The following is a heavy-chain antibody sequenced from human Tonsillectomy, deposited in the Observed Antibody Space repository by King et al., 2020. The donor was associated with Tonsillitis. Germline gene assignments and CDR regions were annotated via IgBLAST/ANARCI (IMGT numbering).Heavy chain of an antibody. CDR1: GGSISSSSYY. J-gene: IGHJ4*02. V-gene: IGHV4-39*07. D-gene: IGHD3-9*01. CDR3: AGVEYDMLTGSTPNGGEYFDY. Sequence: LQLQESGPGLVKPSETLSLTCTVSGGSISSSSYYWGWIRQPPGKGLEWIGSIYYSGSTYYNPSLKSGVTITVDTSKNQFYLKQSPVTAADTAVYYCAGVEYDMLTGSTPNGGEYFDYWGQGTLVTVSS. CDR2: IYYSGST.